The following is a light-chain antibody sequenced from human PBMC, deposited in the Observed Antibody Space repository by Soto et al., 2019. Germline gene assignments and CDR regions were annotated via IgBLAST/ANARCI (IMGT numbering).Light chain of an antibody. J-gene: IGLJ1*01. Sequence: QSVLTQPASVSGSPGQSITISCTGTSSDVGGYNYVSWYQQHPGKAPKLMIYDLTNRPSGVSNRFSGSKSGNTASLTISGLQAGDEADYYCSSYTSTNTYVFGTGTKVTVL. CDR1: SSDVGGYNY. V-gene: IGLV2-14*03. CDR3: SSYTSTNTYV. CDR2: DLT.